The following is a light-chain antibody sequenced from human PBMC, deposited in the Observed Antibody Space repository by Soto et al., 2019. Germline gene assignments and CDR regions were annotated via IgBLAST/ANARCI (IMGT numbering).Light chain of an antibody. CDR3: QQSYTTRGT. CDR2: NAS. CDR1: QSVSSS. V-gene: IGKV3-11*01. Sequence: EIVLTQSPATLSLSPGERATLSCRASQSVSSSLAWYQQKLGQPPRLLIYNASKRATGIPVRFSGSGSGTDFTLTISSLESEDFAVYYCQQSYTTRGTFGQGTKLEIK. J-gene: IGKJ2*01.